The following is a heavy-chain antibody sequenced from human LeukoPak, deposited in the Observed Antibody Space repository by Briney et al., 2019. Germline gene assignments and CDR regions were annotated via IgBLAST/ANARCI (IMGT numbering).Heavy chain of an antibody. J-gene: IGHJ4*02. V-gene: IGHV3-23*01. CDR1: GFTFSSYA. CDR2: FSGNGGNT. Sequence: GGSLRLSCAASGFTFSSYAMNWVRQAPGKGLEWVSGFSGNGGNTYYAGSVKGRFTISRDNSKNTLYLQMNSLRAEATAVYYWREDPKAGGWTAGHYLTYGAKGTRATVSP. CDR3: REDPKAGGWTAGHYLTY. D-gene: IGHD3-9*01.